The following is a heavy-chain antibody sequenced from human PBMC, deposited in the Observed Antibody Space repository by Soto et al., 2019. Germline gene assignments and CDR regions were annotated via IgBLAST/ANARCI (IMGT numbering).Heavy chain of an antibody. CDR1: GGSISSSNW. D-gene: IGHD1-1*01. J-gene: IGHJ6*02. CDR3: ASLLNQRRYYYYGMDV. CDR2: IYHSGST. Sequence: SETLSLTCAVSGGSISSSNWWSWVRQPPGKGLEWIGEIYHSGSTNYNPSLKSRVTISVDKSKNQFSLKLSSVTAADTAVYYCASLLNQRRYYYYGMDVWGQGTTVT. V-gene: IGHV4-4*02.